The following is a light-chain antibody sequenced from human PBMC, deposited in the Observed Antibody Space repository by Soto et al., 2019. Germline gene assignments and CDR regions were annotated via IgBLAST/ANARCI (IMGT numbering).Light chain of an antibody. V-gene: IGKV1-5*01. CDR2: DAS. Sequence: DIQMTQSPSTLSAFVGDRVTITCRAGQTISYWLAWYQQKAGKAPKLLISDASNLAGGVPSRFSGSRSGREFTLTISSLQPDDSATYYCQQYNLYSSFGQVTKLEI. J-gene: IGKJ2*03. CDR3: QQYNLYSS. CDR1: QTISYW.